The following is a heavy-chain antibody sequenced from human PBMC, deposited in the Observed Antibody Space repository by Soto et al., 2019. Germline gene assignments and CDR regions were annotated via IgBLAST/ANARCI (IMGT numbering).Heavy chain of an antibody. D-gene: IGHD3-22*01. CDR2: IRSKANSYAT. Sequence: GGSLRLSCAASGFTFSGSAMHWFCQASGRGLEWFGRIRSKANSYATAYAASVKGRFTISRDDSKNTASLQMNSLKTEDTAVYYCRVYSSGYSTEPAGPDYWGQGTLVTVSS. J-gene: IGHJ4*02. CDR1: GFTFSGSA. V-gene: IGHV3-73*01. CDR3: RVYSSGYSTEPAGPDY.